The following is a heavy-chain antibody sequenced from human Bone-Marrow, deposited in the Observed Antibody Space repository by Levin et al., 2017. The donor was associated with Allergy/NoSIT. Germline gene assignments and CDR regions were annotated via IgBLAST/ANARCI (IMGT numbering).Heavy chain of an antibody. Sequence: GGSLRLSCKASGYTFTSYYMHWVRQAPGQGLEWMGIINPSGGSTSYAQKFQGRVTMTRDTSTSTVYMELSSLRSEDTAVYYCATYPSYCTNGVCPTGSADVWGQGTTVTVSS. J-gene: IGHJ6*02. CDR1: GYTFTSYY. CDR3: ATYPSYCTNGVCPTGSADV. D-gene: IGHD2-8*01. V-gene: IGHV1-46*01. CDR2: INPSGGST.